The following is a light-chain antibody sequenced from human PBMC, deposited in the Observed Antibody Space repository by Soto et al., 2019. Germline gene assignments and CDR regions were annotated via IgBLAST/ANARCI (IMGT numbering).Light chain of an antibody. CDR3: QQYYTYST. CDR1: QSVSSW. CDR2: DAS. Sequence: DIQMTPSPSTLSASVGARVTITCRASQSVSSWVAWYQQKPGKSPKPLIFDASTLKTGVPSRFGGSGSGAEFNFTITGLQPDDFATYFCQQYYTYSTFGQGTRLEIK. V-gene: IGKV1-5*01. J-gene: IGKJ5*01.